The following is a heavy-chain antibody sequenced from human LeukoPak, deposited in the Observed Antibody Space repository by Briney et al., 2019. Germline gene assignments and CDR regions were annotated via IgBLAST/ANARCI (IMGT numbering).Heavy chain of an antibody. Sequence: GGSLRLSCAASGFTFSSYSMNWVRQAPGKGLEWVSSISSSSSYIYYADSVKGRFTTSRDNAKNSLYLQMNSLRAEDTAVYYCAASRDMTTAFDIWGQGTMVTVSS. J-gene: IGHJ3*02. CDR2: ISSSSSYI. CDR1: GFTFSSYS. D-gene: IGHD4-11*01. CDR3: AASRDMTTAFDI. V-gene: IGHV3-21*01.